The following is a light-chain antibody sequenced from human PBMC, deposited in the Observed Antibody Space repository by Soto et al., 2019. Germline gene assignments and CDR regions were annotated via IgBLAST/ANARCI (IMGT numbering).Light chain of an antibody. CDR3: QQYSNYST. CDR1: QIISSW. CDR2: KAS. J-gene: IGKJ1*01. V-gene: IGKV1-5*03. Sequence: PMTQSPSNLSASVGARVTITCRASQIISSWLAWYQQKPGKAPKLLIYKASSLESGVPSRFSSSGSGTEFTLTISSLQPDDFATYYCQQYSNYSTFGQGTKVDIK.